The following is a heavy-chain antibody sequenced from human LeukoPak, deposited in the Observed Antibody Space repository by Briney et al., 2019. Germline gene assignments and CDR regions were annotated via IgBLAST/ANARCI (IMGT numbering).Heavy chain of an antibody. Sequence: GGSLRLSCAASGFTFSSYGMHWVRQAPGKGLEWVSTISGSSTTTYYADSVKGRFTISRDNTENALSLQMNSLRVEDTAVYYCAKLGQLVPENWGPGALVTVSS. CDR2: ISGSSTTT. CDR1: GFTFSSYG. CDR3: AKLGQLVPEN. V-gene: IGHV3-23*01. D-gene: IGHD6-6*01. J-gene: IGHJ4*02.